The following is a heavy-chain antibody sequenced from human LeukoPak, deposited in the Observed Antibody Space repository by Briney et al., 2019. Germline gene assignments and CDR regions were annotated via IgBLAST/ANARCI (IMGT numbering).Heavy chain of an antibody. V-gene: IGHV4-59*01. D-gene: IGHD6-19*01. CDR1: GGSISSYY. CDR2: IYYSGST. J-gene: IGHJ4*02. Sequence: SETLSLTXTVSGGSISSYYWSWIRQPPGKGLEWIGYIYYSGSTNYNPSLKSRVTISVDTSKNQFSLKLSSVTAADTAVYYCARDSSGWPDYWGQGTLVTVSS. CDR3: ARDSSGWPDY.